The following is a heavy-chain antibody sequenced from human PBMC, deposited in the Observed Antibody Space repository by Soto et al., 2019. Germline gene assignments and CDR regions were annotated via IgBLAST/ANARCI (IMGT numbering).Heavy chain of an antibody. J-gene: IGHJ4*02. D-gene: IGHD5-12*01. V-gene: IGHV4-31*03. Sequence: QVQLQESGPGLVKPSQTLSLTCTVSGGSISSGGYYWSWIRQHPGEGLEWIGYIYYSGSTYYNPSLKSRVTISVDTSKNQFSLKLSSVTAADTAVYYCARGGYSGYDGVDYWGQGTLVTVSS. CDR3: ARGGYSGYDGVDY. CDR2: IYYSGST. CDR1: GGSISSGGYY.